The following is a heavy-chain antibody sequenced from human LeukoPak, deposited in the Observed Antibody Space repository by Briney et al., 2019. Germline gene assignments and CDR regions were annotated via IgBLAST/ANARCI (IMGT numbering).Heavy chain of an antibody. CDR3: ARQIRYTYDPNWFHP. Sequence: SETLSLTCSVTGDSITSTSYYWAWIRRPPGKGLEWIGSIYFSGTTNYNPSLQSRVTLSVDTSRNQFSLILSSVTAADTAVYYCARQIRYTYDPNWFHPWSQGALVTVSS. CDR2: IYFSGTT. CDR1: GDSITSTSYY. V-gene: IGHV4-39*01. D-gene: IGHD5-12*01. J-gene: IGHJ5*02.